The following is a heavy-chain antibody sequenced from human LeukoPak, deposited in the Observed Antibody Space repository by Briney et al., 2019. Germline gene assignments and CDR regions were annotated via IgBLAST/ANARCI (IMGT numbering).Heavy chain of an antibody. V-gene: IGHV3-21*01. D-gene: IGHD3-10*01. CDR1: GFTFSSYT. CDR3: ARAVVMVRGGSGYFDL. J-gene: IGHJ2*01. Sequence: GGSLRLSCAASGFTFSSYTMNWVRQGPGKGLEWVSSISSSSTYINYADSLKGRFTISRDNAEKSLYLQMNSLRDEDTAVHYCARAVVMVRGGSGYFDLWGRGTLVAVSS. CDR2: ISSSSTYI.